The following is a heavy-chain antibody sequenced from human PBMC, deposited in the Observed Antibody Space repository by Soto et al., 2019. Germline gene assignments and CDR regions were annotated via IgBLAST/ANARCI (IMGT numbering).Heavy chain of an antibody. Sequence: EVQLVESGGGLVQPGGSLRLSCAASGFSFSSYWMHWVSQAPGKGLVWVSRIKTAGSIITYADSVKGRFTISRDNAKNTLYLQMNTLRVEDTAVYYCARVGQGAGYFDLGGRGTLVTFSS. V-gene: IGHV3-74*01. D-gene: IGHD1-26*01. CDR1: GFSFSSYW. CDR2: IKTAGSII. CDR3: ARVGQGAGYFDL. J-gene: IGHJ2*01.